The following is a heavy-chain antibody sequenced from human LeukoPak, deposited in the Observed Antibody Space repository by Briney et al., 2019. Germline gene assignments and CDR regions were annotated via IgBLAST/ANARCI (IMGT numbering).Heavy chain of an antibody. Sequence: ASVKVSCKASGYTFTSYDINWVRQATGQGLEWMGWMNPNSGNTGHAQKFQGRVTMTTDTSTSTAYMELRSLRSDDTAVYYCAIVDNCSGGSCYYYYGMDVWGQGTTVTVSS. D-gene: IGHD2-15*01. CDR1: GYTFTSYD. V-gene: IGHV1-8*01. CDR3: AIVDNCSGGSCYYYYGMDV. CDR2: MNPNSGNT. J-gene: IGHJ6*02.